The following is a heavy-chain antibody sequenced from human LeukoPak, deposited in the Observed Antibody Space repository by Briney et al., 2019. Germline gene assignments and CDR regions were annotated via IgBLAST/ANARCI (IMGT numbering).Heavy chain of an antibody. D-gene: IGHD5-12*01. J-gene: IGHJ4*02. CDR3: ARDHGYAFDY. CDR2: INWNGGST. CDR1: GFTFDDYG. Sequence: PGGSLRLSCAASGFTFDDYGMSWVRQAPGKGLEWVSGINWNGGSTGYADSVKGRFTISRDNAKNTLYLQMNSLRAEDTAVYYCARDHGYAFDYWGQGTLVTVSS. V-gene: IGHV3-20*04.